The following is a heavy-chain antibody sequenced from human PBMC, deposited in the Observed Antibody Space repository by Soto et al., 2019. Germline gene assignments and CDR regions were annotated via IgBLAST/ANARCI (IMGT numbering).Heavy chain of an antibody. D-gene: IGHD3-10*01. J-gene: IGHJ4*02. V-gene: IGHV4-31*03. Sequence: QVQRQESGPGLVKPSQTLSLTCTVPGGSINRGSYYWSWIRQHPGKGLEWIGNINYSGSTYYNPSLKSRVIMSVDASQNQFFLKLTSVTAADTAVYYCARDRLMGQYFGSWGQGTLVTVSS. CDR2: INYSGST. CDR3: ARDRLMGQYFGS. CDR1: GGSINRGSYY.